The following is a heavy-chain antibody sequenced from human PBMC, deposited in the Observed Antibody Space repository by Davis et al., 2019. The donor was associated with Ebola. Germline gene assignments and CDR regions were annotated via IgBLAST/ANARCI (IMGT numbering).Heavy chain of an antibody. CDR1: GFTFGSYW. J-gene: IGHJ4*02. V-gene: IGHV3-7*03. Sequence: GGSLRLSCAASGFTFGSYWMSWVRQAPGKGLEWVATINHDESDRYYVDSVKGRFTISRDIPQNSLYLQMNSLRAEDTAVYYCARISSDSRGYYYWGQGTLVTVSS. D-gene: IGHD3-22*01. CDR3: ARISSDSRGYYY. CDR2: INHDESDR.